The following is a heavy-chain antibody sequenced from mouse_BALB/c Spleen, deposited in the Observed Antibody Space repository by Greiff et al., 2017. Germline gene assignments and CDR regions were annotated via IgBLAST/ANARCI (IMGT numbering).Heavy chain of an antibody. CDR2: INPYNGAT. V-gene: IGHV1-31*01. D-gene: IGHD4-1*01. J-gene: IGHJ2*01. CDR1: GYSFTGYY. Sequence: VQLQQSGPELVKPGASVKISCKASGYSFTGYYMHWVKQSHVKSLEWIGRINPYNGATSYNQNFKDKASLTVDKSSSTAYMELHSLTSEDSAVYYCARANWDFDYWGQGTTLTVSS. CDR3: ARANWDFDY.